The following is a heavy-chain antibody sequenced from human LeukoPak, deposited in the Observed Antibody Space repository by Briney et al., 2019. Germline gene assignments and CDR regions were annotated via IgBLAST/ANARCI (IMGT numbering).Heavy chain of an antibody. V-gene: IGHV3-23*01. CDR3: VKGRIVVVPAASSFDY. CDR1: GFTFSSYA. D-gene: IGHD2-2*01. J-gene: IGHJ4*02. CDR2: ISGSGGST. Sequence: GGSLRLSCAASGFTFSSYAMSWVRQAPGKGLEWVSAISGSGGSTYYADSVKGRFTISRDNSKNALYLQMNSLRAEGTAVYYCVKGRIVVVPAASSFDYWGQGTLVTVFS.